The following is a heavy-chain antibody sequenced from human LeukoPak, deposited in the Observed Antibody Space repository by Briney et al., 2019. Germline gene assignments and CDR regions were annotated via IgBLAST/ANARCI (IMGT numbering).Heavy chain of an antibody. Sequence: SETLSLTCTVSGGSISSGGYYWSWIRQPPGKGLEWIGYIYHSGSTYYNPSLKSRVTMSVDTSKNQFSLKLSSVTAADTAVYYCATNLRGYYYYYMDVWGKGTTVTVSS. V-gene: IGHV4-30-2*01. CDR1: GGSISSGGYY. D-gene: IGHD2-8*01. CDR2: IYHSGST. J-gene: IGHJ6*03. CDR3: ATNLRGYYYYYMDV.